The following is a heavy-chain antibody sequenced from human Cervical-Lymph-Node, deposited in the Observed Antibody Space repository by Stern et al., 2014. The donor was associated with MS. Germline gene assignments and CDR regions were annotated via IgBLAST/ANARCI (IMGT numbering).Heavy chain of an antibody. D-gene: IGHD6-6*01. CDR2: ISGSGDSI. Sequence: EMQLVESGGGLVQPGGSLRLSCAASGFTFNHYTMNWVRQAPGKGLEWVSYISGSGDSIYFADSVKGRFTVSRDNAKNSLYLQMSSLRREDTAVYYCTRGWGQLGVLDSWGQGTPVTVSS. V-gene: IGHV3-48*01. CDR1: GFTFNHYT. J-gene: IGHJ4*02. CDR3: TRGWGQLGVLDS.